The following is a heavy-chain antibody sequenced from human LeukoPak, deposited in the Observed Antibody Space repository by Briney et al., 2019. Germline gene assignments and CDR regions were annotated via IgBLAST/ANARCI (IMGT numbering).Heavy chain of an antibody. CDR1: GFTFSSYE. CDR2: ISSSGSTI. V-gene: IGHV3-48*03. D-gene: IGHD3-22*01. CDR3: ARVGSSGYYGAFDI. J-gene: IGHJ3*02. Sequence: GGSLRLSCAASGFTFSSYEMNWVRQAPGKGLEWVSYISSSGSTIYYADSVKGRFTMSRDNAKNSLYLQMNSLRAEDTALYYCARVGSSGYYGAFDIWGQGTMVTVSP.